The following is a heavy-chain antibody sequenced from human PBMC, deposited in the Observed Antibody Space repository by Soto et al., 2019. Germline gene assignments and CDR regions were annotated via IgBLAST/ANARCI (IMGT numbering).Heavy chain of an antibody. CDR1: GLTFSSYA. Sequence: EVQLLESGGGVVQPGGSLRLSCAASGLTFSSYAMSWVRQAPGKGLEWVSAISGSGGSTYYADSLKGRFTISRDNPKKTLYVQMNRLRAEDTAVYYGAKSLSVPTYDAFDIWGQGTMVTVSS. D-gene: IGHD4-17*01. J-gene: IGHJ3*02. CDR2: ISGSGGST. V-gene: IGHV3-23*01. CDR3: AKSLSVPTYDAFDI.